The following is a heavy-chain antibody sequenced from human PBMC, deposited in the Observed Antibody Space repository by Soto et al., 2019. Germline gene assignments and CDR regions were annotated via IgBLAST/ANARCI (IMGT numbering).Heavy chain of an antibody. J-gene: IGHJ6*04. V-gene: IGHV3-11*01. CDR1: GFTFSDSY. Sequence: SLRLSCAASGFTFSDSYMSWIRQAPGKGLEWISYITFSGNTVYYSDSLKGRFTISRDNAKNSLYLQMNRLRAEDTAVYYCARVSWREKYGMDVWGKGTTVTVSS. CDR3: ARVSWREKYGMDV. CDR2: ITFSGNTV.